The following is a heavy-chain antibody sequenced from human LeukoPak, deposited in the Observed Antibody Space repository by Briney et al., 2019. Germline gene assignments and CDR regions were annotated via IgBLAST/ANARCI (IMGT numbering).Heavy chain of an antibody. V-gene: IGHV3-9*01. CDR3: AKDIWEAAFRGLDY. D-gene: IGHD6-25*01. J-gene: IGHJ4*02. CDR2: ISWNSGSI. Sequence: GRSLRLSCAASGFTFDDYAMHWVRQAPGKGLEWVSGISWNSGSIGYADSVKGRFTISRDNAKNSLYLQMNSLRAEDTALYYCAKDIWEAAFRGLDYWGQGTLVTVSS. CDR1: GFTFDDYA.